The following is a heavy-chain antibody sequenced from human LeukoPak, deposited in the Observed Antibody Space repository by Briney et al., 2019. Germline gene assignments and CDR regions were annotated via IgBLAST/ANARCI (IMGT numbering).Heavy chain of an antibody. D-gene: IGHD3-16*01. V-gene: IGHV3-74*01. CDR2: VNTDGSAT. CDR3: ARGGQGAVDY. J-gene: IGHJ4*02. Sequence: PGGSLRLSCAASGFTFSSNWMHWVRQAPGKGLVWVSYVNTDGSATTYADSVKGRFTISRDNAKNTLYLQMNSLRGEDTGVYYCARGGQGAVDYWGQGTLVTVSS. CDR1: GFTFSSNW.